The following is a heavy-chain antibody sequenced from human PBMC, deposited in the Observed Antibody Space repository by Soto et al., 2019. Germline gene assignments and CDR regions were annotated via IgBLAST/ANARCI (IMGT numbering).Heavy chain of an antibody. V-gene: IGHV1-69*02. CDR2: IIPILGIA. Sequence: QVQLVQSGAEVKKPGSSVKVSCKASGGTFSSYTISWVRQAPGQGLEWMGRIIPILGIANYAQKFQGRVTITADKSTSTAYMELSSLRSEDTAVYYCARGLDYYDSSGYYPPIDYWGQGTLVTVSS. J-gene: IGHJ4*02. CDR3: ARGLDYYDSSGYYPPIDY. CDR1: GGTFSSYT. D-gene: IGHD3-22*01.